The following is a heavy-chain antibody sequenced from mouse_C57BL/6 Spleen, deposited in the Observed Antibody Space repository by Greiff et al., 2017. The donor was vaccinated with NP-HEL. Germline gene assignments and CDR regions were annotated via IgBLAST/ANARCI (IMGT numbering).Heavy chain of an antibody. J-gene: IGHJ4*01. D-gene: IGHD1-1*01. CDR3: ARYYYGSSYAVMDY. CDR1: GFTFSDYY. V-gene: IGHV5-12*01. Sequence: EVQLVESGGGLVQPGGSLKLSCAASGFTFSDYYMYWVRQTPEKRLEWVAYISNGGGSTYYPDTVKGRFTNSRDNAKNTLYLQMSRLKSEDTAMYYCARYYYGSSYAVMDYWGQGTSVTVSS. CDR2: ISNGGGST.